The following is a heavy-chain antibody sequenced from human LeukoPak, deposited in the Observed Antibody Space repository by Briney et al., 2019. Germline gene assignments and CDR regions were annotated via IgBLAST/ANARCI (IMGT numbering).Heavy chain of an antibody. V-gene: IGHV4-4*07. Sequence: PSETLSLTCTVSGGSISSYYWSWIRQPAGKGLEWIGHIYTSGSTNYNPSLKSRVTIAVDTSKNQFSLKVSSVTAADTAVYYCARDTYHSDSSGYGAYYMDVWGKGTTVTISS. D-gene: IGHD3-22*01. CDR3: ARDTYHSDSSGYGAYYMDV. J-gene: IGHJ6*03. CDR1: GGSISSYY. CDR2: IYTSGST.